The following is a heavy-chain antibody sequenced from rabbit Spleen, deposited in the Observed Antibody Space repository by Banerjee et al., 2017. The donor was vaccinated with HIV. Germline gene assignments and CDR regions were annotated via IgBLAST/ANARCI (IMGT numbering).Heavy chain of an antibody. D-gene: IGHD4-2*01. Sequence: QEHLEESGGDLVKPGASLTLTCKASGLDLSANYWICWVRQAPGKGLEWIACIDVVRSGSTYYASWAKGRFTISKTSSTTVTLQMTSLTAADTATYFCARDSAGREDFNLWGPGTLVTVS. CDR2: IDVVRSGST. J-gene: IGHJ4*01. V-gene: IGHV1S45*01. CDR1: GLDLSANYW. CDR3: ARDSAGREDFNL.